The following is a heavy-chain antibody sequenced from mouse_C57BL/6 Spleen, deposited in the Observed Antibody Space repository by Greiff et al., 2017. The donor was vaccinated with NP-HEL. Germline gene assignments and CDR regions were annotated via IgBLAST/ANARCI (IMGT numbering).Heavy chain of an antibody. J-gene: IGHJ1*03. CDR3: ARGSYGSSLYWYFEV. CDR2: IYPGDGDT. V-gene: IGHV1-82*01. Sequence: QVQLQQSGPELVKPGASVKISCKASGYAFSSSWMNWVKQRPGKGLEWIGRIYPGDGDTNYTGKFKGKATLTADKSSSTAYMQLSSLTSEDSAVYFCARGSYGSSLYWYFEVWGTGTTVTVSS. CDR1: GYAFSSSW. D-gene: IGHD1-1*01.